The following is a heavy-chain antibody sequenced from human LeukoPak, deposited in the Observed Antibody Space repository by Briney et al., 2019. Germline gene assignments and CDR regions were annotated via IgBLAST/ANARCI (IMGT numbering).Heavy chain of an antibody. CDR1: GGSISSYY. D-gene: IGHD3-22*01. V-gene: IGHV4-59*01. CDR2: IFYSGTT. CDR3: ARGGWNKFDY. J-gene: IGHJ4*02. Sequence: PSETPSLTCTVSGGSISSYYWSWIRQPPGKGLEWIGFIFYSGTTNYNPSLKSRVTILVDTSKNQFSLKLSSVTAADTAVYYCARGGWNKFDYWGQGTLVTVSS.